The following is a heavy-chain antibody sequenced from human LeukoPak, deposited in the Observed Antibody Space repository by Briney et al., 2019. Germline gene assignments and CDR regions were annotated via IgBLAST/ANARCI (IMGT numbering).Heavy chain of an antibody. Sequence: ASVKVSCKASGYTFTSYYMHWVRQAPGQGLEWMGWVSTNNGGTKYAQNLQARVTMTTDTSTTTAYMELTSLTSDDTAVYYCARGGKLRYLDYWGQGTLVTVSS. CDR3: ARGGKLRYLDY. CDR1: GYTFTSYY. V-gene: IGHV1-18*04. D-gene: IGHD3-9*01. CDR2: VSTNNGGT. J-gene: IGHJ4*02.